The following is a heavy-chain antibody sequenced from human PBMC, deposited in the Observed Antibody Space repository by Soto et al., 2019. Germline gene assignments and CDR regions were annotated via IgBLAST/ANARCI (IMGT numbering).Heavy chain of an antibody. CDR3: ARGALTGGYYFFDY. CDR1: GGSISSYY. V-gene: IGHV4-4*07. CDR2: IYTSGST. D-gene: IGHD1-1*01. Sequence: QVQLQESGPGLVKPSETLSLTCTVSGGSISSYYWSWIRQPAGKGLEWIGRIYTSGSTNYNPSLKSRRTLAVDTAKNPVSLKLISVTAAATAVYYCARGALTGGYYFFDYWGQGTLVTASS. J-gene: IGHJ4*02.